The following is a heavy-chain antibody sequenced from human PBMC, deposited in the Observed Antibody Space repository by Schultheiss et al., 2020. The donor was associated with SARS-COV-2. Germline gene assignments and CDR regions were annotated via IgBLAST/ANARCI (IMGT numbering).Heavy chain of an antibody. Sequence: ASVKVSCKASGGTFSSYAISWVRQAPGQGLEWMGWISVYNGNTNYAQKFQGWVTMTRDTSISTVYVELSRLRSDDTAVYYCARDPARRYYDSSGYWGAWYCDLWGRGTLVTVSS. D-gene: IGHD3-22*01. CDR2: ISVYNGNT. CDR1: GGTFSSYA. J-gene: IGHJ2*01. V-gene: IGHV1-2*04. CDR3: ARDPARRYYDSSGYWGAWYCDL.